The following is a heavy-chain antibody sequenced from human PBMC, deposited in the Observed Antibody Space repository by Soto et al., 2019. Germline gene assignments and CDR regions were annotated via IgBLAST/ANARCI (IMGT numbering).Heavy chain of an antibody. CDR2: IKSDGSEK. J-gene: IGHJ4*02. V-gene: IGHV3-7*01. CDR3: ARSRGLTGYTSGY. D-gene: IGHD5-12*01. Sequence: EVQLVESGGGLVQPGGSLRLSCAASGFTFSNYWMNWVRQAPGKGLECVANIKSDGSEKYYVDSVKGRFTISRDNAKNSLYLQMNSLRAEDTAVYYCARSRGLTGYTSGYWGQGTLVTVSS. CDR1: GFTFSNYW.